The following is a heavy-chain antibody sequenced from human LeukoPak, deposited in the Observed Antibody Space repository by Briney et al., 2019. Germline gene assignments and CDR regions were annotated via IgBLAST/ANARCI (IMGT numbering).Heavy chain of an antibody. CDR2: IIPIFGTA. CDR1: GGTFSSYA. V-gene: IGHV1-69*05. J-gene: IGHJ4*02. Sequence: GSSVKVSCKASGGTFSSYAIIWVRQAPGQGLEWMGGIIPIFGTANYAQKFQGRVTITTDESTSTAYMELSSLRSEDTAVYYCATVEWDTPHAYFDYWGQGTLVTVSS. CDR3: ATVEWDTPHAYFDY. D-gene: IGHD3-3*01.